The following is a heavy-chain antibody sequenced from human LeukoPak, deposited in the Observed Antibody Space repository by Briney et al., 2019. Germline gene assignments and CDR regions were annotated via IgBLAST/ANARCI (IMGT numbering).Heavy chain of an antibody. CDR3: ARGHPITGYSSGYAGYYFDY. Sequence: ASVKVSCKASGYTFTSYDINWVRQATGQGLEWMGWMNPNSGNTGYAQKFQGRVTMTRNTSISTAYMELSSLRSEDTAVYYCARGHPITGYSSGYAGYYFDYWGQGTLVTVSS. D-gene: IGHD6-19*01. J-gene: IGHJ4*02. V-gene: IGHV1-8*01. CDR2: MNPNSGNT. CDR1: GYTFTSYD.